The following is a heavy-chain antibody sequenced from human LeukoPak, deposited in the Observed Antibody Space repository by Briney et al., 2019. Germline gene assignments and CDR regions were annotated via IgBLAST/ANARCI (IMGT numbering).Heavy chain of an antibody. Sequence: GGALRVSCAAPGFTFSRNAMSWVRQAPGKGPEWVSGITGGGGSTDSADSVKGRFTISRDNSKNTLYLQMNSLRVEDTAVYYCAKKYGQIPSFDYWGQGTLVTVSS. V-gene: IGHV3-23*01. CDR2: ITGGGGST. CDR1: GFTFSRNA. D-gene: IGHD2-2*01. J-gene: IGHJ4*02. CDR3: AKKYGQIPSFDY.